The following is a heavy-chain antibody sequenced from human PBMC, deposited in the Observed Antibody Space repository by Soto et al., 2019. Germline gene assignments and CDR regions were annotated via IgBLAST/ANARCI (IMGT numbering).Heavy chain of an antibody. CDR1: GYTFTIYA. V-gene: IGHV1-3*01. Sequence: GVSVKVSCKASGYTFTIYAMDWVRQAPGQRLEWMGWINAGNGNTKYSQNFQGRVTITRDTSASTAYMELSSLRFEDTAVYYCERGKGYNWNHGWFDPWGQGTLVTVSS. J-gene: IGHJ5*02. CDR3: ERGKGYNWNHGWFDP. D-gene: IGHD1-20*01. CDR2: INAGNGNT.